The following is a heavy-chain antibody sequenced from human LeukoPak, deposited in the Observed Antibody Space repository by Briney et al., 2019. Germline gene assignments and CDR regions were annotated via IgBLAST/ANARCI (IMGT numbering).Heavy chain of an antibody. V-gene: IGHV3-33*01. CDR2: IWYDGSNK. Sequence: GRSLRLSCAASGFTFSSYGMHWVRQAPGKGLEWVAVIWYDGSNKYYADSVKGRFTISRDNSKNTLYLQMNSLRAEDTAVYYCARDPLVSSSGSHFDYWGQGTLVTVSS. D-gene: IGHD1-26*01. CDR1: GFTFSSYG. J-gene: IGHJ4*02. CDR3: ARDPLVSSSGSHFDY.